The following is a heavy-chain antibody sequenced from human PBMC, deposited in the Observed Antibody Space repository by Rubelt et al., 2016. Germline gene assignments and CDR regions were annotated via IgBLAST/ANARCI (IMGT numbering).Heavy chain of an antibody. CDR3: ARDAATIQFDY. J-gene: IGHJ4*02. CDR2: INTVTGNP. V-gene: IGHV7-4-1*02. D-gene: IGHD5-24*01. Sequence: GQGLEWMGYINTVTGNPTYAQDFTGRFVFSLDTSVSTAFLQNSRLKAEDTAVYYCARDAATIQFDYWGQGALVTVSS.